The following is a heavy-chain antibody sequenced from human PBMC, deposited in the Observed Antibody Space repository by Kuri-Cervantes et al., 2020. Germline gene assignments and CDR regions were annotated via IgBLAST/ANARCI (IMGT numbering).Heavy chain of an antibody. CDR2: ISYDGSNK. Sequence: GESLKISCAASGFTFSSYGMHWVRQAPGKGLEWVAVISYDGSNKYYADSVKGRFTISRDNSKNTLYLQMNSLRAEDTAVYYCATSSRAEYYFDYWDQGTLVTVSS. V-gene: IGHV3-30*03. CDR3: ATSSRAEYYFDY. CDR1: GFTFSSYG. J-gene: IGHJ4*02.